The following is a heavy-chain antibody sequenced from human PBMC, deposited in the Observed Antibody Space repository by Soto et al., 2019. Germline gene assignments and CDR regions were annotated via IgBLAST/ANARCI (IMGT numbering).Heavy chain of an antibody. V-gene: IGHV1-2*02. D-gene: IGHD6-6*01. CDR2: INPDYGGA. CDR3: ARDLGGSSSYLGY. Sequence: ASVKVSCKASGYTFTGRYIHWVRQAPGQGLEWMGWINPDYGGATYAQKFQGRVSLTRDTSNSTAYMELSSLRSDDTAVYFCARDLGGSSSYLGYWGQGTPVTVS. J-gene: IGHJ4*02. CDR1: GYTFTGRY.